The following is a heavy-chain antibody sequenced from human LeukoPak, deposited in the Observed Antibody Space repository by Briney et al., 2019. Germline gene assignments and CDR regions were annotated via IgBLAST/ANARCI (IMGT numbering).Heavy chain of an antibody. CDR1: GFTFSSYG. Sequence: GGSLRLSCAASGFTFSSYGMHWVRQAPGKGLEWVAVIWYDGSNKYYADSVKGRFTISRDNSKNTLYLQMNSLRAEDTAVYYCAKGVAVTGTSSWFDPWGQGTLVTVSS. V-gene: IGHV3-33*06. CDR3: AKGVAVTGTSSWFDP. D-gene: IGHD6-19*01. J-gene: IGHJ5*02. CDR2: IWYDGSNK.